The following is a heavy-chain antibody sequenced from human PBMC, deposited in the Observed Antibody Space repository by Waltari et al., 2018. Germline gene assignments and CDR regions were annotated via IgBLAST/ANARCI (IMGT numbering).Heavy chain of an antibody. CDR1: GFTFRSSE. J-gene: IGHJ4*02. CDR3: TRGDPTAGAIDY. Sequence: EVQLEESGGGLVQPGGSVSLACAASGFTFRSSEMTWARQATGKGLEWVAAIGTAGDTKYPVSVKGRFTISRENAKNSLYLQMNSLRAGDTAVYYCTRGDPTAGAIDYWGQGTLVTVSS. V-gene: IGHV3-13*01. CDR2: IGTAGDT.